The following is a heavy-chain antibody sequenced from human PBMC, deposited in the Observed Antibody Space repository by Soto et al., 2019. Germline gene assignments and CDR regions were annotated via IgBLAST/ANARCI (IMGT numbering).Heavy chain of an antibody. CDR2: SNSDGSSA. CDR1: GFTFSNYW. CDR3: ARGYTTAYYYYGMDV. V-gene: IGHV3-74*01. Sequence: GGSLRLSCAASGFTFSNYWMHWVRPAPGKGLVWVSRSNSDGSSASYADSVKGRFTISRDNAKNTLYVQMDSLRAEDTAVYLCARGYTTAYYYYGMDVWGLGTTVTVS. D-gene: IGHD2-21*02. J-gene: IGHJ6*02.